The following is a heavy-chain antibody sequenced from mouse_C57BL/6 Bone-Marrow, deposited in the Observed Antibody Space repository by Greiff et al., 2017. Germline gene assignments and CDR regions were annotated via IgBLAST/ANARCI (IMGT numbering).Heavy chain of an antibody. Sequence: DVMLVESGGGLVQPGGSLKLSCAASGFTFSDYYMYWVRQTPEKRLEWVAYISNGGGSTYYPDTVKGRFTISRDNAKNTLYLQMSRLKSEDTAMYYCARHPDYYAMDYWGQGTSVTVSS. CDR2: ISNGGGST. CDR3: ARHPDYYAMDY. J-gene: IGHJ4*01. V-gene: IGHV5-12*01. CDR1: GFTFSDYY.